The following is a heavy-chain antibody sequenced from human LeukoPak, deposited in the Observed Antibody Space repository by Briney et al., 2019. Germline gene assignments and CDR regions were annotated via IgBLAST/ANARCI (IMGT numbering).Heavy chain of an antibody. CDR2: IYYTGST. V-gene: IGHV4-59*01. CDR3: ARGLGIQWLGPNFDY. D-gene: IGHD6-19*01. J-gene: IGHJ4*02. Sequence: PSETLSLTCTVSGGSISSYHWSWIRQPPGKGLQWIGHIYYTGSTNYNPSLKSRVTISVDTSKNQFSLKLSSVTAADTAVYYCARGLGIQWLGPNFDYWGQGTLVTVSS. CDR1: GGSISSYH.